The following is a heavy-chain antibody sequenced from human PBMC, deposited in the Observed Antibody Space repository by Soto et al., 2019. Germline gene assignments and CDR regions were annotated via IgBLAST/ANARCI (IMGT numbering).Heavy chain of an antibody. CDR2: IKSKTDGGTV. CDR1: GVTLSNVW. J-gene: IGHJ4*02. D-gene: IGHD5-18*01. V-gene: IGHV3-15*07. Sequence: PGGSLRLSCAVSGVTLSNVWMNWVRQAPGKGPERVGRIKSKTDGGTVEYAAPVKDRFTISRDDSENTLYLQMNSLKTEDTAVYYCSHGYYQYFESWGQGTLVTVSS. CDR3: SHGYYQYFES.